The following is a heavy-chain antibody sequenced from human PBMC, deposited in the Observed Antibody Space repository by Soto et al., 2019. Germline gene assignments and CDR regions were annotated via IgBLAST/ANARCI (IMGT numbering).Heavy chain of an antibody. D-gene: IGHD3-22*01. CDR2: ISSSSSNI. V-gene: IGHV3-48*02. Sequence: EVQLVESGGGLVQPWGSLRLSCTAYGFTFSSRAMNWVRQFPGGGPEWVSYISSSSSNIDYADSVKGRFTVSRDNDKNSLYRQMNTLRDEDTAVYYCAIDRSLGSNCYYYLESWGQGTMVTVFS. CDR1: GFTFSSRA. J-gene: IGHJ4*02. CDR3: AIDRSLGSNCYYYLES.